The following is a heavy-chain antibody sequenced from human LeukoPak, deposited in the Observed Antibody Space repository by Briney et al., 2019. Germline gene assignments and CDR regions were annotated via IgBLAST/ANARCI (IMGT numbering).Heavy chain of an antibody. Sequence: SETLSLTCTVSGGSISSYYWSWIRQPAGKGLEWIGRIYTSGSTNYNPSLKSRVTMSVDTSKNQFPLKLSSVTAADTAVYYCARDKRYYYGSGSSALVDPWYMDVWGKGTTVTVSS. CDR2: IYTSGST. V-gene: IGHV4-4*07. CDR1: GGSISSYY. CDR3: ARDKRYYYGSGSSALVDPWYMDV. J-gene: IGHJ6*03. D-gene: IGHD3-10*01.